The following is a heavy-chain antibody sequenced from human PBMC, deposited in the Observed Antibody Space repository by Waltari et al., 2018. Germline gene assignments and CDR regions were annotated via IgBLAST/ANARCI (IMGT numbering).Heavy chain of an antibody. D-gene: IGHD5-18*01. J-gene: IGHJ4*02. CDR1: GFTVSTTH. CDR2: IDPAGST. Sequence: DVQLVESGGGLVHPGGSLRLSCAASGFTVSTTHMSWVRQAPGKGLAWVSIIDPAGSTYNADSVMGRFTISRDISQNTVHLQMNNLRPEDTAIYYCARARDEYTAMVFFDHWGQGTLVNVSS. V-gene: IGHV3-66*02. CDR3: ARARDEYTAMVFFDH.